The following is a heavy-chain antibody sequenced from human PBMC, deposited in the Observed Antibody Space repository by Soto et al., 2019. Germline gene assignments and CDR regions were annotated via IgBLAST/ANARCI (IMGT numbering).Heavy chain of an antibody. CDR2: IYHSGST. CDR3: ASKHDYGDYVDDY. Sequence: QVQLQESGPGLVKPSGTLSLTCAVSGGSISSSNWWSWVRQPPGKGLEWIGEIYHSGSTNYNPSLKSRVXXSXDXFKNQFSLKLSSVTAADTAVYYCASKHDYGDYVDDYWGQGTLVTVSS. D-gene: IGHD4-17*01. J-gene: IGHJ4*02. CDR1: GGSISSSNW. V-gene: IGHV4-4*02.